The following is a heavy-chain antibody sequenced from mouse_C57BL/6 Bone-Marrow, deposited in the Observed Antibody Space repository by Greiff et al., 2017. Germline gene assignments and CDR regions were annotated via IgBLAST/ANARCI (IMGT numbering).Heavy chain of an antibody. J-gene: IGHJ1*03. CDR1: GYTFTSYW. CDR2: IHPNSGST. Sequence: QVQLQQPGAELVKPGASVKLSCKASGYTFTSYWMHWVKQRPGQGLEWIGMIHPNSGSTNYNEKFKSKATLTVDKSSATAYRQLSSLTSEASAVYYCAREGGYYDGSSYWYFDVWGTGTTVTVTS. V-gene: IGHV1-64*01. CDR3: AREGGYYDGSSYWYFDV. D-gene: IGHD1-1*01.